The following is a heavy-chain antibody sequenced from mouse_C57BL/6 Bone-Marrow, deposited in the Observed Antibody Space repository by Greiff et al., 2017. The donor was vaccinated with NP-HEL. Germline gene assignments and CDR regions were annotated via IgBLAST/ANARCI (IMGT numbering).Heavy chain of an antibody. CDR3: ARGVTTVVANWYFDV. CDR2: IDPNRGGT. CDR1: GYTFTSYW. J-gene: IGHJ1*03. D-gene: IGHD1-1*01. V-gene: IGHV1-72*01. Sequence: QVQLKQPGAELVKPGASVKLSCKASGYTFTSYWMHWVKQRPGRGLEWIGRIDPNRGGTKYNEKFKSKATLTVDKPSSTAYMQLSSLTSEDSAVYYGARGVTTVVANWYFDVWGTGTTVTVSS.